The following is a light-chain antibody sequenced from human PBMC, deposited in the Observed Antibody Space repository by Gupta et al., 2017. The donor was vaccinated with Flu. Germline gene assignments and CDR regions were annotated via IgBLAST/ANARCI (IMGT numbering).Light chain of an antibody. CDR3: QQYDYWPFT. V-gene: IGKV3-15*01. J-gene: IGKJ2*01. CDR2: DAS. Sequence: PATLSVSPGERATLSCRASQSVSSNLTWYQQKPGQAPRLLIYDASTRATGIPARFSGSGSGTEFTLSISSLQSEDFAIYCCQQYDYWPFTFGQGTKVEIK. CDR1: QSVSSN.